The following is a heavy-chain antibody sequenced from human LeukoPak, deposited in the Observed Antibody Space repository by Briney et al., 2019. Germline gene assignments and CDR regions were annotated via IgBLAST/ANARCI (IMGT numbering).Heavy chain of an antibody. CDR3: ARVDIVATISKYYFDY. D-gene: IGHD5-12*01. Sequence: GGSLGLSCAASGFTFSSYWMSWVRQAPGKGLEWVANIKQDGSVKYYVDSVKGRFTISRDNAKNSLYLQMNSLRAEDTAVYYCARVDIVATISKYYFDYWGQGTLVTVSS. CDR2: IKQDGSVK. CDR1: GFTFSSYW. V-gene: IGHV3-7*01. J-gene: IGHJ4*02.